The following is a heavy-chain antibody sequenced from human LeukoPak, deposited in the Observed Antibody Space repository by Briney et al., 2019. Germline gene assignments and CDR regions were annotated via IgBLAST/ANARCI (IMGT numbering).Heavy chain of an antibody. CDR1: GFTFSSYA. CDR3: AKPRGYSYGVYYYYMDV. Sequence: GGSLRLSCAASGFTFSSYAMSWVRQAPGKGLEWVSAISGSGGSTYYADSVKGRFTISRDNSKNTLYLQMNSLRAEDTAVYYCAKPRGYSYGVYYYYMDVWGKGTTVTVSS. D-gene: IGHD5-18*01. J-gene: IGHJ6*03. V-gene: IGHV3-23*01. CDR2: ISGSGGST.